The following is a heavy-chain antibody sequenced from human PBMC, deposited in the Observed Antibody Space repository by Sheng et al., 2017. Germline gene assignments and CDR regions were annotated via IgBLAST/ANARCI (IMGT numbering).Heavy chain of an antibody. D-gene: IGHD6-6*01. Sequence: QVQLVESGGGVVQPGRSLRLSCAASGFTFSGHAMHWARQAPGKGMEWVAVISYDGSVKYYADSVKGRFTISRDNSKNMLYLQMYSLRVEDTAVYYCVRVSLVSYYYYMDVWGQGTTVTVSS. CDR2: ISYDGSVK. CDR1: GFTFSGHA. V-gene: IGHV3-30*04. CDR3: VRVSLVSYYYYMDV. J-gene: IGHJ6*03.